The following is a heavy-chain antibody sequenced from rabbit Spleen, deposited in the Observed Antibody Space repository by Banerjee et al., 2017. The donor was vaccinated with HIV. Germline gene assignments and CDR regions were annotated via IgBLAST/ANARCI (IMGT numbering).Heavy chain of an antibody. Sequence: QSLEESGGDLVKPGASLTLTCTASGFSFSYSDYMCWVRQPPGKGPEWIACIGAGVTYTTYYATWAKGRFTISKTSSTTVTLQLTSLTGADTATYFCARDYVDSSRYQFNLWGQGTLVTVS. CDR3: ARDYVDSSRYQFNL. CDR2: IGAGVTYTT. J-gene: IGHJ4*01. V-gene: IGHV1S40*01. D-gene: IGHD8-1*01. CDR1: GFSFSYSDY.